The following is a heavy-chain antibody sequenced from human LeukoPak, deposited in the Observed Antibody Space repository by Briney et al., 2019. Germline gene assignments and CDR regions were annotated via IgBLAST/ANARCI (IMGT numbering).Heavy chain of an antibody. Sequence: SETLSLTCAVYGGSFSGYYWSWIRQPPGKGLEWIGEINHSGSTNYNPSLKSRVTMSVDTSKNQFSLKLSSVTAADTAVYYCARQHDFRSGYPFLGFNYFDYWGQGTLVTVSS. CDR1: GGSFSGYY. V-gene: IGHV4-34*01. D-gene: IGHD3-3*01. CDR2: INHSGST. J-gene: IGHJ4*02. CDR3: ARQHDFRSGYPFLGFNYFDY.